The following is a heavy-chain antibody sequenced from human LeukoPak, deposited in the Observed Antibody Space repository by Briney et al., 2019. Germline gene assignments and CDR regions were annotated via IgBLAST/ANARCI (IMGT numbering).Heavy chain of an antibody. V-gene: IGHV4-59*08. CDR2: ISYSGST. CDR3: ARRDHSSGWFHFDY. CDR1: GGSISSYY. D-gene: IGHD6-19*01. J-gene: IGHJ4*02. Sequence: SETLSLTCAVSGGSISSYYWSWIRQPPGKGLEWIGNISYSGSTNYNPSLKSRVTISVDTSKTQFSLKLSSVTAADTAVYYCARRDHSSGWFHFDYWGQGTLVTVSS.